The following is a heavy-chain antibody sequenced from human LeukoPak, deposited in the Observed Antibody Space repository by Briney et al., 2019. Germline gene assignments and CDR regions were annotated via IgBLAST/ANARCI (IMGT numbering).Heavy chain of an antibody. D-gene: IGHD6-6*01. Sequence: SGGSLRLSCAASGFTFSSYWMHWVRQAPGKGLEWVANIKQDGSEIYYVDSVKGRFTISRDNAKNSLYLQMNSLRAEDTAVYYCARDLYSSSSGYFDYWGQGTLVTVSS. J-gene: IGHJ4*02. CDR3: ARDLYSSSSGYFDY. CDR1: GFTFSSYW. CDR2: IKQDGSEI. V-gene: IGHV3-7*01.